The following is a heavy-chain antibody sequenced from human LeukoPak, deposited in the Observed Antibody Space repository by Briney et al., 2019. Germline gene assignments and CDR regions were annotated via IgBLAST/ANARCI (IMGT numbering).Heavy chain of an antibody. CDR2: INWNGGST. J-gene: IGHJ6*03. CDR1: GFTFDDYG. V-gene: IGHV3-20*04. CDR3: ARIGYCTNGVCYSYYYYMDV. Sequence: GGSLRLSCAASGFTFDDYGMSWVCQAPGKGLEWVSGINWNGGSTGYADSVKGRFTISRDNAKNSLYLQMNSLRAEDTALYYCARIGYCTNGVCYSYYYYMDVWGKGTTVTVSS. D-gene: IGHD2-8*01.